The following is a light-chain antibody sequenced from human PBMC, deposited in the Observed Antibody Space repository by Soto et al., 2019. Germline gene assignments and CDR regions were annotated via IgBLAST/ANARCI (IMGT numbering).Light chain of an antibody. CDR2: AAA. J-gene: IGKJ1*01. CDR1: QSVSRN. Sequence: EIVMTQSPATLSVSPGERATLSCRASQSVSRNFAWYQQKPGQAPRLLIFAAATRATGIPARFSGSGSGTEFTLTISSLQSEDFAVYYCHPYSSSPATFGQGTKVDIK. V-gene: IGKV3-15*01. CDR3: HPYSSSPAT.